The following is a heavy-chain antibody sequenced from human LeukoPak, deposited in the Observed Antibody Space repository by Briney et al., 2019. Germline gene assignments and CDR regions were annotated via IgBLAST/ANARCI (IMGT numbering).Heavy chain of an antibody. CDR2: IYYIGSP. CDR1: GGSMNTYY. Sequence: SETLSLTCTVSGGSMNTYYWSWIRQPPGKGLDWIGYIYYIGSPNYNPSLESRVTISVDTSKNQFSLKLSSVTPADTAMYYCARHPVVYEPYYFDYWGQGTLVTVSS. J-gene: IGHJ4*02. CDR3: ARHPVVYEPYYFDY. D-gene: IGHD4-23*01. V-gene: IGHV4-59*01.